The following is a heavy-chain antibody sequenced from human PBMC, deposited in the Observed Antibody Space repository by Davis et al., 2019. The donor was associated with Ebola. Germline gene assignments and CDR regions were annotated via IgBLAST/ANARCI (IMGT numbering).Heavy chain of an antibody. CDR3: ARRSGGMDV. J-gene: IGHJ6*02. Sequence: AASVKVSCKASGGTFSSYAISWVRQAPGQGLEWMGGIIPIFGTANYAQEFQGRVTITRDTSASTAYMELSSLRSEDTAVYYCARRSGGMDVWGQGTTVTVSS. CDR1: GGTFSSYA. CDR2: IIPIFGTA. V-gene: IGHV1-69*05. D-gene: IGHD1-1*01.